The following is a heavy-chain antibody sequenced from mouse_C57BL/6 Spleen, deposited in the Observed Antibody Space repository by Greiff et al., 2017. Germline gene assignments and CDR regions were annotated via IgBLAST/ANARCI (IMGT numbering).Heavy chain of an antibody. J-gene: IGHJ4*01. D-gene: IGHD2-4*01. CDR2: IYPGSGST. V-gene: IGHV1-55*01. Sequence: QVQLQQPGAELVKPGASVKMSCKASGYTFTSYWITWVKQRPGQGLEWIGDIYPGSGSTNYNEKFKSKATLTVDTSSSTAYMQLSSLTSEDSAVYYCARGDYGDGAMDYWGQGTSVTVSA. CDR3: ARGDYGDGAMDY. CDR1: GYTFTSYW.